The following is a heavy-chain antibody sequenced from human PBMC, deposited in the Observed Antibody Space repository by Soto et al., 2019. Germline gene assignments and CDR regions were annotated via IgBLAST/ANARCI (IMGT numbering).Heavy chain of an antibody. J-gene: IGHJ4*02. Sequence: QVQLQESGPGLVKPSGTLSLTCAVSGGSISSSNWWSWVRQPPGKGLEWIGEIYHSGSTNYNPSLESRGTISVPQRTPPFSPKLSSVPAADTAVYDCARDLGSRWSPGYWGQGTLVTVSS. CDR2: IYHSGST. V-gene: IGHV4-4*02. CDR3: ARDLGSRWSPGY. CDR1: GGSISSSNW. D-gene: IGHD6-19*01.